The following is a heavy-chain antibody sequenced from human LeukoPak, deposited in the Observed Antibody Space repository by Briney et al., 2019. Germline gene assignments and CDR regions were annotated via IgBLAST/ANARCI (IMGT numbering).Heavy chain of an antibody. D-gene: IGHD6-13*01. CDR1: GFTFSINA. J-gene: IGHJ4*02. V-gene: IGHV3-48*02. CDR3: ARGHEYISSRYRSPAYFDY. Sequence: GGSLRLSCAASGFTFSINAMAWVRQAPGKGLEWVSYISKTSATYYADSVKGRFTISRDNAKNALYLQMNSLSDEDTAVYYCARGHEYISSRYRSPAYFDYWGQGTLVTVSS. CDR2: ISKTSAT.